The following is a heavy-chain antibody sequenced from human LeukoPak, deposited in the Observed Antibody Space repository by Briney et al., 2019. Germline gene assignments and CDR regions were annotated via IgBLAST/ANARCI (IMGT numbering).Heavy chain of an antibody. CDR1: GFTFSSYA. J-gene: IGHJ4*02. CDR2: ISGSGGST. Sequence: GGSLRLSCAASGFTFSSYAMSWVRQAPGKGLEWVSAISGSGGSTYYADSVKGRFTISRDNSENTLYLQMNSLRAEDTAVYYCAKGPWRITMLLVVKRYYFDYWGQGTLVTVSS. CDR3: AKGPWRITMLLVVKRYYFDY. V-gene: IGHV3-23*01. D-gene: IGHD3-22*01.